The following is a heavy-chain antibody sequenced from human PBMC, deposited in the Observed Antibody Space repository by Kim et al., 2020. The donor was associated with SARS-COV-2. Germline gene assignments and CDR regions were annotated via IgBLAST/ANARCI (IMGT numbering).Heavy chain of an antibody. CDR1: GYTFTSYG. V-gene: IGHV1-18*01. J-gene: IGHJ6*02. D-gene: IGHD3-10*01. CDR2: ISAYNGNT. Sequence: ASVKVSCKASGYTFTSYGISWVRQAPGQGLEWMGWISAYNGNTNYAQKLQGRVTMTTDTSTSTAYMELRSLRSDDTAVYYCARDYYGSGSYYHYYYGMDVWGQGTTVTVSS. CDR3: ARDYYGSGSYYHYYYGMDV.